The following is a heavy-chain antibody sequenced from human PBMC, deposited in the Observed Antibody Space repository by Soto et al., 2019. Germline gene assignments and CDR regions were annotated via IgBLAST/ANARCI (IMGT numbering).Heavy chain of an antibody. D-gene: IGHD3-3*01. V-gene: IGHV4-59*04. CDR1: GGSISSYY. Sequence: SETLSLTCTVSGGSISSYYWSWIRQPPGKGLEWIGYIYYSGSTYYNPSLKSRVTISVDTSKNQFSLKPSSVTAADTAVYYCARHVKVRFLEWLLEYYYYMDVWGKGTTVTVSS. CDR2: IYYSGST. CDR3: ARHVKVRFLEWLLEYYYYMDV. J-gene: IGHJ6*03.